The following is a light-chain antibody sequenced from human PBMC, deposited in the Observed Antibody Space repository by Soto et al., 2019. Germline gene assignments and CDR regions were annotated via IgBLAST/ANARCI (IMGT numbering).Light chain of an antibody. Sequence: QSALTQPPSPSGSPGQSVTISCTGTSSDVGGYNYVSWFQQHPGKAPKLIIHEVNQRPSGVPDRFSGSKSGNTASLTVSGLQAEDEGTYYCSSYGGYNNVVFGTGTKVTVL. V-gene: IGLV2-8*01. CDR1: SSDVGGYNY. CDR3: SSYGGYNNVV. CDR2: EVN. J-gene: IGLJ1*01.